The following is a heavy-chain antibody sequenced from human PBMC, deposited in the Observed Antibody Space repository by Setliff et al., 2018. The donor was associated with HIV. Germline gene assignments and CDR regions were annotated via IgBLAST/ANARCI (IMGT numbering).Heavy chain of an antibody. D-gene: IGHD3-10*01. CDR2: ISTSGANT. CDR1: GFTFSSYA. J-gene: IGHJ6*03. Sequence: GGSLRLSCAASGFTFSSYAMSWVRQAPGKGLEWVSTISTSGANTYDADSMKGRFTISRDNSKNTLYLQMNSLTAEDTAVYYCARDRPHQHYFELYSFYYMELWGKGTTVTVSS. V-gene: IGHV3-23*01. CDR3: ARDRPHQHYFELYSFYYMEL.